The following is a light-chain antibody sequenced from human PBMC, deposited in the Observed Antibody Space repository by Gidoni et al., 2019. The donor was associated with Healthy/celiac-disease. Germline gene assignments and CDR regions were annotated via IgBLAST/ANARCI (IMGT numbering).Light chain of an antibody. V-gene: IGKV3-11*01. Sequence: EIVSTQPPATLSLSPGARATLSCRASQRVSSYLAWYQQKPGQAPRLLIYDASNRATGIPARFSGSGSGTDFTLTISSLEPEDFAVYYCQQRSNWPGSFGQGTKLEIK. CDR2: DAS. CDR3: QQRSNWPGS. CDR1: QRVSSY. J-gene: IGKJ2*04.